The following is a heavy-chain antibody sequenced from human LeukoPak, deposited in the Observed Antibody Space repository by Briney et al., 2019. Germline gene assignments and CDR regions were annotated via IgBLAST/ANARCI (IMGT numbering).Heavy chain of an antibody. V-gene: IGHV1-69*01. J-gene: IGHJ4*02. Sequence: SVKVSCKASGGTFSSYAISWVRQAPGQGLEWMGGIIPIFGTANYAQKFQGRVTITADESTSTAYMELSSLRSEDTALYYCARVYYGSGSYYLAYWGQGTLVTVSS. CDR2: IIPIFGTA. D-gene: IGHD3-10*01. CDR3: ARVYYGSGSYYLAY. CDR1: GGTFSSYA.